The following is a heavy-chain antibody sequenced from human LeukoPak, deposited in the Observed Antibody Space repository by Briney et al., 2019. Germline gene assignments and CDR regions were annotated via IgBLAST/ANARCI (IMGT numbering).Heavy chain of an antibody. CDR2: TRNKANSYTT. D-gene: IGHD3-10*01. CDR3: ASLYGSGKRWVDP. J-gene: IGHJ5*02. Sequence: GGSLRLSCVASGFTFSSYEMNWVRQAPGKGLEWVGRTRNKANSYTTEYAASVKGRFTISRDDSKNSLYLQMNSLKTEDTAVYYCASLYGSGKRWVDPWGQGTLVTVSS. V-gene: IGHV3-72*01. CDR1: GFTFSSYE.